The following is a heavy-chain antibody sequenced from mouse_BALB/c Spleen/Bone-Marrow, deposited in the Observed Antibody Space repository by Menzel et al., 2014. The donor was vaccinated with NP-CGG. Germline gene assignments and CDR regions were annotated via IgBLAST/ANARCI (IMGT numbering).Heavy chain of an antibody. CDR2: IDPANGNT. CDR3: ARGGGIYGGLAY. CDR1: GFNIKDTY. J-gene: IGHJ3*01. V-gene: IGHV14-3*02. Sequence: VQLQQSGAELVKPGASVKLSCTASGFNIKDTYMHWVKQRPEQGLEWIGRIDPANGNTKYDPKFQGKATITADTSSNTAYLQLRSLTSEDAAVYYCARGGGIYGGLAYWGQGTLVTVSA. D-gene: IGHD1-1*02.